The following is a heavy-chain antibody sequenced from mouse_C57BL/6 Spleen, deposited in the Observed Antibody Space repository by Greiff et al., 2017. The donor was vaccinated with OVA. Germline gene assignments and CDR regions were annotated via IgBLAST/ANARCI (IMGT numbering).Heavy chain of an antibody. CDR3: ARDYDYAMDY. V-gene: IGHV1-69*01. CDR2: INPSTGGT. D-gene: IGHD1-1*01. J-gene: IGHJ4*01. Sequence: QVQLQQSGAELVMPGASVKLSCKASGYTFTSYWMHWVKQRPGQGLEWIGEINPSTGGTSYNQKFKGKATLTVDKSSSTAYMQLKSLTSEDSAVYYCARDYDYAMDYWGQGTSVTVSS. CDR1: GYTFTSYW.